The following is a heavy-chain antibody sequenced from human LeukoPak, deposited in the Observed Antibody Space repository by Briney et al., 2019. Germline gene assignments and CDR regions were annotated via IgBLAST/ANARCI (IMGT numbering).Heavy chain of an antibody. V-gene: IGHV4-34*01. J-gene: IGHJ4*02. CDR1: GGSFSGYY. CDR3: ARGFLVVVPAAIGSYYFDY. Sequence: SETLSLTCAVYGGSFSGYYWSWIRQPPGKGLEWIGEINHSGSTNYDPSLKSRVTISVDTSKNQFPLKLSSVTAADTAVYYCARGFLVVVPAAIGSYYFDYWGQGTLVTVSS. D-gene: IGHD2-2*01. CDR2: INHSGST.